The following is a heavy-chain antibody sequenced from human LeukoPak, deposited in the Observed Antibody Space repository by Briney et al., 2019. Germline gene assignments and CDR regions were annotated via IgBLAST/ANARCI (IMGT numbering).Heavy chain of an antibody. J-gene: IGHJ4*02. CDR2: IYYTGSI. CDR3: AKALGSVGYVYFDY. D-gene: IGHD5-12*01. CDR1: GGSISRNY. Sequence: SETLSLTCTVSGGSISRNYWSWIRKPPGKGLQWIGYIYYTGSINYNPSLKSRVTISVDTSKNQFSLRLSSVTAADTAVYYCAKALGSVGYVYFDYWGQGTLVTVSS. V-gene: IGHV4-59*01.